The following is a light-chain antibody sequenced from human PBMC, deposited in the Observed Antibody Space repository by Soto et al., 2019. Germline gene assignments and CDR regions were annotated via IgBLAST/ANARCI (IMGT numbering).Light chain of an antibody. CDR2: GNS. V-gene: IGLV1-40*01. Sequence: QSVLTQPPSVSGAPGQRVTISCTGSSSNIGAGYDVHWYQQLPGTAPKLFIFGNSNRPSGVPDRFSGSKSGTSASLAITGLQAEDEADYYCLSYDSSLSGWVFGGGTKLTVL. CDR1: SSNIGAGYD. CDR3: LSYDSSLSGWV. J-gene: IGLJ3*02.